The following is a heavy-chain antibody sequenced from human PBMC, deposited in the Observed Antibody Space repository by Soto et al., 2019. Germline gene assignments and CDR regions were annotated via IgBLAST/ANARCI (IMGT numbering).Heavy chain of an antibody. J-gene: IGHJ6*02. Sequence: ASVKVSCKASGYPFTGPYIYWVRQAPGQGLEWMGWINPSSGGTEFAEKFQGRVTVTRDTSIRTVFLELNSLTSDDTGVYFCARDFRPYSHGVDVWGQGTAVTSP. CDR2: INPSSGGT. CDR3: ARDFRPYSHGVDV. V-gene: IGHV1-2*02. D-gene: IGHD4-4*01. CDR1: GYPFTGPY.